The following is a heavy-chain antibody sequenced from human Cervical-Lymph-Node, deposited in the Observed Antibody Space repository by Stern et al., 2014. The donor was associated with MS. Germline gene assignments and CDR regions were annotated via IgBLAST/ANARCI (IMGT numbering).Heavy chain of an antibody. CDR1: GGTFSTSD. J-gene: IGHJ4*02. Sequence: VQLVESGSEVKKPGSSVKVSCKASGGTFSTSDLNWVRQAPGEGLEGMGGIIPLIGTAKFAPKFQGRVTINADGSTSTVYMELSNLGSDDTAIYYCARDLTMGTSDWGQGTLVTVSS. D-gene: IGHD3-10*01. CDR2: IIPLIGTA. CDR3: ARDLTMGTSD. V-gene: IGHV1-69*01.